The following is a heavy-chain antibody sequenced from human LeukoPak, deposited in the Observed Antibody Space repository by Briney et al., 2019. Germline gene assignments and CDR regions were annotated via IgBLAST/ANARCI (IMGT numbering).Heavy chain of an antibody. D-gene: IGHD2-2*01. CDR1: GYTFSTYA. CDR2: INGGDGNT. V-gene: IGHV1-3*01. J-gene: IGHJ4*02. CDR3: ARSYIVVVPAVYFDY. Sequence: GASVKVSCKTSGYTFSTYAIQWVRQAPGQRLEWMGWINGGDGNTKFSQKFQGRVTITRDTSARSSYMELSSLRSEDTAVYYCARSYIVVVPAVYFDYWGRGTLVTDSS.